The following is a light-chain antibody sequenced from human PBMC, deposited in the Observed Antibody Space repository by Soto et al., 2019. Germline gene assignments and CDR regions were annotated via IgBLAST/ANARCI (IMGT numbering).Light chain of an antibody. CDR2: LGS. V-gene: IGKV2-28*01. Sequence: DIVMTQSPLSLPVTPGEPASISCRSSQSLLHSNGYNYLDWYLQKPGKAPQLLIYLGSNRASGVPDRFSGSGSGTDFTLTISRVEAEDVGVYYCLQDIKAPPAFGPGTKVDIK. CDR3: LQDIKAPPA. J-gene: IGKJ3*01. CDR1: QSLLHSNGYNY.